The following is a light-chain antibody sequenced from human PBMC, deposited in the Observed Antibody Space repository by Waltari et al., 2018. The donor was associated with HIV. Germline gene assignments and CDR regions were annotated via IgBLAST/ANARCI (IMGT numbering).Light chain of an antibody. CDR3: CSYAGNYPVL. Sequence: QSALTQPRSVSGSPGQSVTISCTGTSSDVGGYNYVSWYQQNPGKAPNVIIYDVTKRPSGVPDRCSGSKSGNTASMTISGLQAEDEADYYCCSYAGNYPVLFGGGTKLTVL. J-gene: IGLJ3*02. CDR2: DVT. V-gene: IGLV2-11*01. CDR1: SSDVGGYNY.